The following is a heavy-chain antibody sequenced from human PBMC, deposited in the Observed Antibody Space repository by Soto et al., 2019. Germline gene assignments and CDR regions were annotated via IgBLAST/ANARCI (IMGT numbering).Heavy chain of an antibody. CDR1: GGSISSYY. CDR3: AREARWLQCFDAFDL. V-gene: IGHV4-59*01. CDR2: IYYSGIT. D-gene: IGHD5-12*01. Sequence: SETLSLTCNVPGGSISSYYWSWIRQPPGKGLEWIGYIYYSGITNYNPSLKSRVTISVDTSKNQFSLTLSSVTAADTAVYYCAREARWLQCFDAFDLWGQGTMVTVSS. J-gene: IGHJ3*01.